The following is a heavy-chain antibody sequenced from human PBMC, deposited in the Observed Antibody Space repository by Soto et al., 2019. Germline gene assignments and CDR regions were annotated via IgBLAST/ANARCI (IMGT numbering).Heavy chain of an antibody. CDR2: ISYDGSNK. Sequence: GGSLRLSCAASGFTFSSYGMHWVRQAPGKGLEWVAVISYDGSNKYYADSVKGRFTISRDNSKNTLYLQMNSLRAEDTAVYYCAKGYLVTMVRAEYYGMDVWGQGTTVTVSS. CDR1: GFTFSSYG. V-gene: IGHV3-30*18. D-gene: IGHD3-10*01. J-gene: IGHJ6*02. CDR3: AKGYLVTMVRAEYYGMDV.